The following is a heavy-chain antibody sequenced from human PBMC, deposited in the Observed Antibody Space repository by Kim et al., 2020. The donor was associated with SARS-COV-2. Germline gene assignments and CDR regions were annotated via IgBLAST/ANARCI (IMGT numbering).Heavy chain of an antibody. CDR1: GFTFDDYA. Sequence: GGSLRLSCAASGFTFDDYAMHWVRQAPGKGLEWISGISWNSGSIGYADAVKGRFTISRDNTNNSLYLQMISLRAEDTAFYYCVKDSVLGSWSVFDYWGQGTLVTVSS. CDR2: ISWNSGSI. CDR3: VKDSVLGSWSVFDY. J-gene: IGHJ4*02. V-gene: IGHV3-9*01. D-gene: IGHD6-13*01.